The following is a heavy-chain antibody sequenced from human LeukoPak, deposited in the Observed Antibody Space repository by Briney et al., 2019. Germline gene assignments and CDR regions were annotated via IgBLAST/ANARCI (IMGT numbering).Heavy chain of an antibody. J-gene: IGHJ4*02. D-gene: IGHD1-26*01. V-gene: IGHV4-34*01. CDR1: GGSFSGYY. Sequence: SETLSLTCAVYGGSFSGYYWSWIRQPPGKGLEWIGEINHSGSTNYNPSLKSRVTISVDTSKNQFSLKLSSVTAADTAVYYCASTTWGDYFHYWGQGTLVTVSS. CDR3: ASTTWGDYFHY. CDR2: INHSGST.